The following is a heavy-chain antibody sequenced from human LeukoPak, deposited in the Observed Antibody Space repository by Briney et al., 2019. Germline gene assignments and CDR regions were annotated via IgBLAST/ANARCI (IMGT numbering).Heavy chain of an antibody. CDR2: IKQDGSET. CDR3: ISTLKMDY. CDR1: GFSFSNYW. V-gene: IGHV3-7*01. Sequence: GGSLRLSCAASGFSFSNYWMSWVRQAPGKGLGWVANIKQDGSETYYRDSVKGRFTISRDNDKNSLYLHMDSLRAEDTVVYLGISTLKMDYWGQGTLVTVSS. J-gene: IGHJ4*02. D-gene: IGHD3-22*01.